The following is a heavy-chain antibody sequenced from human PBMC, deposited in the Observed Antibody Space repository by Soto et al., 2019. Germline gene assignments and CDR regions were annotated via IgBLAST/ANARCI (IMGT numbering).Heavy chain of an antibody. CDR1: GFTFSNYA. CDR3: VKDPVSGGSGGACFDY. Sequence: EVQLLESGGGLVQPGGSLRLSCAVSGFTFSNYAMTWVRQAPGKGLEWVSLMSGNGGRIVYADAVKGRFTISRDNSKNTLHLQMNSLRLEDTAVYYCVKDPVSGGSGGACFDYWGQGTLVTVSS. V-gene: IGHV3-23*01. CDR2: MSGNGGRI. D-gene: IGHD2-21*02. J-gene: IGHJ4*02.